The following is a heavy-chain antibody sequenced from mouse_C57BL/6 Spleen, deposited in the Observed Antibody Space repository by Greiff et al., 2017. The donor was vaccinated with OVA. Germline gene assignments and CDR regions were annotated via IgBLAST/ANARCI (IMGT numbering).Heavy chain of an antibody. J-gene: IGHJ3*01. V-gene: IGHV5-9*01. CDR2: ISGGGGNT. CDR3: ASHDGYSAWFAY. D-gene: IGHD2-3*01. Sequence: EVHLVESGGGLVKPGGSLKLSCAASGFTFSSYTMSWVRQTPEKRLEWVATISGGGGNTYYPDSVKGRFTISRDNAKNTLYLQMSSLRSEDTALYYCASHDGYSAWFAYWGQGTLVTVSA. CDR1: GFTFSSYT.